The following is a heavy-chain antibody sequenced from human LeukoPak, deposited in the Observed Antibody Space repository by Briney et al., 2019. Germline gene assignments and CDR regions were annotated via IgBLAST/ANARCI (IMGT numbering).Heavy chain of an antibody. CDR3: ARKPGNSPFDY. J-gene: IGHJ4*02. Sequence: PSETLSLTCTVSGGSISSGSYYWSWIRQPAGKGLEWIGRIYTSGSTNYNPSLKSRVTISVDTSKNQFSLKLSSMTAADTAVYYCARKPGNSPFDYWGQGTLVTVSS. V-gene: IGHV4-61*02. CDR2: IYTSGST. CDR1: GGSISSGSYY. D-gene: IGHD1-7*01.